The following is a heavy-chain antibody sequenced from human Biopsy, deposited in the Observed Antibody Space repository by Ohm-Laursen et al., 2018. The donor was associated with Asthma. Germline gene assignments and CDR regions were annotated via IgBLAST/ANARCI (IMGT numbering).Heavy chain of an antibody. J-gene: IGHJ4*02. V-gene: IGHV1-69*13. CDR1: GGTFSTFG. D-gene: IGHD4-17*01. CDR2: IIPFYGTA. Sequence: SVKVSCKASGGTFSTFGISWVRQAPGQGLEWMGRIIPFYGTATYAQKFQGRLTLTADESTSTAYMELSSLRSEDTAVYFCARDYDGDYVQRHLPLAYWGQGTLVTVSS. CDR3: ARDYDGDYVQRHLPLAY.